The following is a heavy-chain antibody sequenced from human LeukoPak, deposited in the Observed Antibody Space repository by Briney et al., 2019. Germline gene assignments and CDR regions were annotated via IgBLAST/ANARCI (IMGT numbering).Heavy chain of an antibody. J-gene: IGHJ5*02. CDR1: GYTFTTYG. CDR3: ARDNSVRDEAWWFNP. D-gene: IGHD5-24*01. V-gene: IGHV1-18*01. Sequence: GASVKVSCKASGYTFTTYGISWVRQAPGQGLEWMGWISAYNGNTNYAQKFQGRVTMTTDTSTSTAYMELRSLRSEDTAVYYCARDNSVRDEAWWFNPWGQGTLVTVSS. CDR2: ISAYNGNT.